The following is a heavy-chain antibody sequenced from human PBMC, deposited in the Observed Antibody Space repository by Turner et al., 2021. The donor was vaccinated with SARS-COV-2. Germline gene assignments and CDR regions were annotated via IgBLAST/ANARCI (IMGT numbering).Heavy chain of an antibody. Sequence: EVQLLESGGGLVKPGGCLSLSCTASGCSCITYRMDWVRQAPGKGLGWVSSMSSNSSYTFYDDSVSGRFTISRDNAQNSLYLQMNSLRVDDTAVYYCVSAGAFVVVPARPYYYYGMDVWGQGTTVTVSS. J-gene: IGHJ6*02. CDR1: GCSCITYR. V-gene: IGHV3-21*01. CDR3: VSAGAFVVVPARPYYYYGMDV. D-gene: IGHD2-2*01. CDR2: MSSNSSYT.